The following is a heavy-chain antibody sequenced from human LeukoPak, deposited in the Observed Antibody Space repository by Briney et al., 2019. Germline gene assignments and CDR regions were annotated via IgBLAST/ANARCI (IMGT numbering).Heavy chain of an antibody. V-gene: IGHV3-48*03. CDR2: ISSSGSTI. Sequence: PGGSLRLSCAAAGFTFSSYEMNWVRQASGKGLEWVSYISSSGSTIYYADSVKGRFTISRDNAKNSLYLQMNSLRAEDTAVYYCAGLGITMIGGVWGKGTTVTISS. D-gene: IGHD3-10*02. CDR1: GFTFSSYE. J-gene: IGHJ6*04. CDR3: AGLGITMIGGV.